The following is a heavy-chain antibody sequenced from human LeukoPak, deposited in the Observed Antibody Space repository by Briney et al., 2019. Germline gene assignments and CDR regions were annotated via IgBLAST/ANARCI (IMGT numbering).Heavy chain of an antibody. D-gene: IGHD6-19*01. CDR3: ARSAAVTGQFDF. Sequence: SGTLSLTCTVSGASISSSNWWTWVRQPPGEALEWIGEIYHAGSTKYNPSLRSRLTISVDKSKNSFSLSLTSVTAADTAFYYCARSAAVTGQFDFWGPGTLVTVSS. CDR1: GASISSSNW. J-gene: IGHJ4*02. V-gene: IGHV4-4*02. CDR2: IYHAGST.